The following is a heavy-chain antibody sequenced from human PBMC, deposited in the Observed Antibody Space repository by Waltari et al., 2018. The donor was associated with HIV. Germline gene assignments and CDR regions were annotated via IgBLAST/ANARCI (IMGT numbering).Heavy chain of an antibody. Sequence: QVQLQQWGAGLLKPSETLSLTCTVFGASFSGNSWSWIRQPPGKGLEWIGEINHSGSTNYNPSLKSRVTISIDTSKNQFSLKLNSVTAADTAVYYCAKGGVSGSLRDFDYWGQGTLVTVSS. CDR1: GASFSGNS. CDR3: AKGGVSGSLRDFDY. V-gene: IGHV4-34*02. J-gene: IGHJ4*02. D-gene: IGHD2-8*01. CDR2: INHSGST.